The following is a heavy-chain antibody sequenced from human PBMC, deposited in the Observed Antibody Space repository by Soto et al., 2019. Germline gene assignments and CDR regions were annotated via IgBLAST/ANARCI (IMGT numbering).Heavy chain of an antibody. V-gene: IGHV3-23*01. CDR3: AKDSALRGYSGYDDAFDI. Sequence: GGSLRLSCAASGFTFSSYAMSWVRQAPGKGLEWVSAISGSGGSTYYADSVKGRFTISRDNSKNTLYLQMNSLRAEDTAVYYCAKDSALRGYSGYDDAFDIWGQGTMVTVSS. J-gene: IGHJ3*02. D-gene: IGHD5-12*01. CDR2: ISGSGGST. CDR1: GFTFSSYA.